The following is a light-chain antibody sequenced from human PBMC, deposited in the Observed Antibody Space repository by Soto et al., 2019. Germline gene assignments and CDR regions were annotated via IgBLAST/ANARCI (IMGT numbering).Light chain of an antibody. CDR3: AAWDDSLTGPV. Sequence: HSVLTHPPSASGTPWQTVIISFSGSRSDIGSNSVNWYQHLPGTAPKLLIYNNNQRPSGVPDRFSGSKSGTSASLAISGLQSEDEADYYCAAWDDSLTGPVFGTGTKVTVL. V-gene: IGLV1-44*01. J-gene: IGLJ1*01. CDR1: RSDIGSNS. CDR2: NNN.